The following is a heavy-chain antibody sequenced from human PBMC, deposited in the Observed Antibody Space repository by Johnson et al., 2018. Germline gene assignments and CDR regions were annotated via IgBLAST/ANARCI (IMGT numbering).Heavy chain of an antibody. CDR1: GFTFSSYW. D-gene: IGHD3-10*01. V-gene: IGHV3-7*03. Sequence: EVQLVETGGGLVQPGGSLRLSCAASGFTFSSYWMSWVRQAPGKGLEWVANIKEDGSEKYYVDSVKGRFTISRDNSKNTLYLQMNSLRAEDTAVYYCVRVGSGTSPHYYYYGMDVWGQGTTVTVSS. J-gene: IGHJ6*02. CDR2: IKEDGSEK. CDR3: VRVGSGTSPHYYYYGMDV.